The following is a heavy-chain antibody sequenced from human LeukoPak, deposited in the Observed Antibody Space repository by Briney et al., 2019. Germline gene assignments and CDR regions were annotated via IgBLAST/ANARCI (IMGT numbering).Heavy chain of an antibody. J-gene: IGHJ4*02. CDR3: ARVQKSGSYSALSGSDY. D-gene: IGHD1-26*01. CDR1: GFTFSSYW. CDR2: IKEDGSDK. V-gene: IGHV3-7*04. Sequence: GGSLRLSCAASGFTFSSYWMSWVRQAPGKGLEWVANIKEDGSDKYYVDSLKGRFTISRDNAKNSLYLQMNSLRAEDTAVYYCARVQKSGSYSALSGSDYWGQGTLVTVSS.